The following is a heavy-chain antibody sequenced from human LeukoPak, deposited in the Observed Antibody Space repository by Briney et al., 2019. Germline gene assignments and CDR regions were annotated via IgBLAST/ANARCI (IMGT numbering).Heavy chain of an antibody. Sequence: GGSLRLSCAASGFTFSGSAMHWVRQASGKGLEWVGRIRSKANSYATAYAASVKGRFTISRDDSKNTAYLQMNSLKTEDTAVYYCTRHYDSSGYYYVDAFDVWGQGTMVTVSS. CDR1: GFTFSGSA. CDR2: IRSKANSYAT. J-gene: IGHJ3*01. CDR3: TRHYDSSGYYYVDAFDV. V-gene: IGHV3-73*01. D-gene: IGHD3-22*01.